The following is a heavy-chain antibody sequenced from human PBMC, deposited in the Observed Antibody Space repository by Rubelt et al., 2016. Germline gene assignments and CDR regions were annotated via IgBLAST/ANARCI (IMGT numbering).Heavy chain of an antibody. Sequence: LVQGPEWMGRIIPILGIANYAQKFQGRVTITADKSTSTAYMELSSLRSEDTAVYYCASVYGMDVWGQGTTVTVSS. V-gene: IGHV1-69*02. CDR2: IIPILGIA. J-gene: IGHJ6*02. CDR3: ASVYGMDV.